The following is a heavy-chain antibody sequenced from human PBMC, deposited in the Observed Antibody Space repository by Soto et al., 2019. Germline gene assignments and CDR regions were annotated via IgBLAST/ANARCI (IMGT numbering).Heavy chain of an antibody. V-gene: IGHV1-18*01. Sequence: QVQLVQSGAEVKKPGASVKVSCKASGYTFTSYGVSWVRQAPGQGLEWMGWISAHSGNKNYAQKLQGRVTMTTDTSTNPALLELRSLTFDDAAVYYYARDDHKSVATTETGDAFDIWGQGKMVTVSS. CDR2: ISAHSGNK. J-gene: IGHJ3*02. CDR1: GYTFTSYG. CDR3: ARDDHKSVATTETGDAFDI.